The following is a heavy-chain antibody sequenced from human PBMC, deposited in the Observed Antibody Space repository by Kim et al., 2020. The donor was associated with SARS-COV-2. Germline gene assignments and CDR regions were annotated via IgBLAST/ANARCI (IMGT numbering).Heavy chain of an antibody. CDR2: IYYSGST. CDR1: GGSISSKSYY. V-gene: IGHV4-39*01. CDR3: ARNFGLHGRWYVDY. Sequence: SETLSLTCTVSGGSISSKSYYWGWIRQPPGKGLEWIGSIYYSGSTYYHPSLKSRVTMSVDTSKNQFSLKLSTVTAAGTAVYYCARNFGLHGRWYVDYWGQGTLVTVSS. D-gene: IGHD6-13*01. J-gene: IGHJ4*02.